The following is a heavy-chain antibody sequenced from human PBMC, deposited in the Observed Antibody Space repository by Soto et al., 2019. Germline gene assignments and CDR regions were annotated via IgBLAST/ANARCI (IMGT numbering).Heavy chain of an antibody. CDR2: IFSNDEK. J-gene: IGHJ5*02. CDR1: GFSLSNARMG. CDR3: APTERITIFGVVITGPWFDP. V-gene: IGHV2-26*01. Sequence: SGPTLVNPTETLTLTCTVSGFSLSNARMGVSWIRQPPGKALEWLAHIFSNDEKSYSTSLKSRLTISKDTSKSQVVLTMTNMDPVDTATYYCAPTERITIFGVVITGPWFDPWGQGTLVTVSS. D-gene: IGHD3-3*01.